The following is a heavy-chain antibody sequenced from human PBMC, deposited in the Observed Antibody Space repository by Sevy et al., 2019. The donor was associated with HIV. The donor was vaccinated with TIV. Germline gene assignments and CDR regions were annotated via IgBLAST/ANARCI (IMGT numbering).Heavy chain of an antibody. CDR2: ISAYNGNT. CDR1: GYTFTSYG. D-gene: IGHD3-3*01. J-gene: IGHJ6*02. Sequence: ALVKVSCKASGYTFTSYGISWVRQAPGQGLEWMGWISAYNGNTNYAQKLQGRVTMTTDTSTSTAYMELRSLRSDDTAVYYCARERLVLRTYGMDVWGQGTTVTVSS. CDR3: ARERLVLRTYGMDV. V-gene: IGHV1-18*01.